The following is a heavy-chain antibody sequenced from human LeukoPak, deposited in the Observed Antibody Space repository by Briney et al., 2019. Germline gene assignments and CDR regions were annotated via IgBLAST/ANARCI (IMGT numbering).Heavy chain of an antibody. Sequence: PGGSLRLSCAASGFTFNGYAMSWVRQAPGKGLEWVSTISGSGANTYYANSVKGRFTVYRDNSKNTLYLQVNNLRAEDTAVYYCAKHLASHNFDYWGQGTLVTVSS. V-gene: IGHV3-23*01. CDR3: AKHLASHNFDY. J-gene: IGHJ4*02. CDR2: ISGSGANT. CDR1: GFTFNGYA.